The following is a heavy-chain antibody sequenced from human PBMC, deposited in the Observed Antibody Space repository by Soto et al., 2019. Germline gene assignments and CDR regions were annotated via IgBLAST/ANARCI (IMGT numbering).Heavy chain of an antibody. Sequence: SETLSLTCTVSGGSISSYYWSWIRQPPGKGLEWIGYIYYSGSTNYNPSLKSRVTISVDTSKNQFSLKLSSVTAADTAVYYCARHRRTQKYYFDYWGQGTLVTVSS. D-gene: IGHD6-6*01. CDR1: GGSISSYY. J-gene: IGHJ4*02. CDR2: IYYSGST. CDR3: ARHRRTQKYYFDY. V-gene: IGHV4-59*08.